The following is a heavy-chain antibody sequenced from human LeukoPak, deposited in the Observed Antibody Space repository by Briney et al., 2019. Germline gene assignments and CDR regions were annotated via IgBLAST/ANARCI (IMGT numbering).Heavy chain of an antibody. V-gene: IGHV3-30*02. D-gene: IGHD1-20*01. Sequence: PGGSLRLSCAASGFTFSSYGMHWVRQAPGKGLEWVAFIRYDGSNKYYADSVKGRFTISRDDSKNTLYLQMNSLRAEDMAVYYCARSITGTTAYYFDYWGQGTLVTVSS. CDR1: GFTFSSYG. CDR2: IRYDGSNK. J-gene: IGHJ4*02. CDR3: ARSITGTTAYYFDY.